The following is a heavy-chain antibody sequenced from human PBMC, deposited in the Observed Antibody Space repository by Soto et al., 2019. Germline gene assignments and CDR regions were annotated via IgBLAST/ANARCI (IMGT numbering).Heavy chain of an antibody. CDR3: LGGFDF. J-gene: IGHJ4*02. CDR2: IRTKANSYAT. Sequence: EVQLVESGGGLVQPGGSLKLSCAASGFTFSGSAMHWVRQASGKGLKWVGRIRTKANSYATAYTASVKGRFTISRDDSKNTAYLHMNSLKTEDTAVYYCLGGFDFWGQGTLVTVSS. V-gene: IGHV3-73*02. D-gene: IGHD3-16*01. CDR1: GFTFSGSA.